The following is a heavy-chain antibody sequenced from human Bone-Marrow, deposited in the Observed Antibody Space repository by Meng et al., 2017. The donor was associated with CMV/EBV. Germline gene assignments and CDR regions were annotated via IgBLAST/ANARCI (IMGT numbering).Heavy chain of an antibody. CDR2: IRSKANSYAT. CDR1: GFTFSGSA. Sequence: GGSLRLSCAASGFTFSGSAMHWVRQASGKGLEWVGRIRSKANSYATAYAASVKGRFTISRDDSKNTAYLQMNSLKTEDTAVYYCTRSTRDRYCSSTSCHLKNYYGMDVWGQGTTVTVSS. V-gene: IGHV3-73*01. CDR3: TRSTRDRYCSSTSCHLKNYYGMDV. J-gene: IGHJ6*02. D-gene: IGHD2-2*01.